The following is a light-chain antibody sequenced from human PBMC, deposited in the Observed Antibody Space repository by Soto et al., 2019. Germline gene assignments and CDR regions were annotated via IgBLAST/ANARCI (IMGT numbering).Light chain of an antibody. V-gene: IGLV2-14*03. CDR1: SSDVRAYIY. J-gene: IGLJ1*01. CDR2: EVN. CDR3: SAYSDIDTKV. Sequence: QSVLTQPASVSGSPGQSITISCGGTSSDVRAYIYVSWYQQFPGKAPKLILYEVNNRPSGVSNRFSGSKSGTTASLTISGLQPEDEADYYCSAYSDIDTKVFGTGTKVTVL.